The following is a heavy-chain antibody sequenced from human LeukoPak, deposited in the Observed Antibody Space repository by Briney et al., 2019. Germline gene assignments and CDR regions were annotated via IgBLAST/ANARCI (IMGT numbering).Heavy chain of an antibody. CDR3: ARDPPGHWYFDL. CDR2: INPNSGGT. Sequence: GASVKVSCKDSGYTFTGYYMHWVRQALGQGLEWMGRINPNSGGTNYAQKFQGRVTMTRDTSISTAYMELSRLRSDDTAVYYCARDPPGHWYFDLWGRGTLVTVSS. V-gene: IGHV1-2*06. J-gene: IGHJ2*01. CDR1: GYTFTGYY.